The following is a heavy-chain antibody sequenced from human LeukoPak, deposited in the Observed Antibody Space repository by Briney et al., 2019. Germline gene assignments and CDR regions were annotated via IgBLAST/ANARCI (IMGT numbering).Heavy chain of an antibody. D-gene: IGHD3-3*01. J-gene: IGHJ4*02. CDR2: MNPNSGNT. CDR1: GYTFTSYD. Sequence: ASVKVSCKASGYTFTSYDINWVRQATGQGLEWMGWMNPNSGNTGYAQKFQGRVTMTRNTSISTAYMELSSLRSEDTAVYYCARGGDTIFGVVIHEGKFDYWGQGTLVTVSS. CDR3: ARGGDTIFGVVIHEGKFDY. V-gene: IGHV1-8*01.